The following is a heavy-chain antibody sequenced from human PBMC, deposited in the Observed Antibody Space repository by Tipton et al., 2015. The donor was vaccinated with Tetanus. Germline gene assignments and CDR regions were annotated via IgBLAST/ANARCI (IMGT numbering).Heavy chain of an antibody. V-gene: IGHV4-59*01. J-gene: IGHJ1*01. CDR2: IDYFGTT. Sequence: TLSLTCTVPGGSISTYHWNWIRQFPGKGLEWIGYIDYFGTTKYNPSLKSRVAMSVDTSKNQLSLKLSSVTSADTAVYYCARTSGYLYSSYWGQGTLVTVSS. CDR3: ARTSGYLYSSY. CDR1: GGSISTYH. D-gene: IGHD3-3*01.